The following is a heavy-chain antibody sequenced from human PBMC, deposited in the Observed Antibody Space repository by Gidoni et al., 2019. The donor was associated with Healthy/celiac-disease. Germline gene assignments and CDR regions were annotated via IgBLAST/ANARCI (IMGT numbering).Heavy chain of an antibody. Sequence: EVQLVESGGGLVQPGRSLRLSCTASGFTFGAYAMSWFRQAPGKGLEWVGFIRSKAYGGTTEYAASVKGRFTISRDDSKSIAYLQMNSLKTEDTAVYYCTREGREWLLLAVDDAFDIWGQGTMVTVSS. CDR1: GFTFGAYA. V-gene: IGHV3-49*03. D-gene: IGHD3-3*01. CDR2: IRSKAYGGTT. J-gene: IGHJ3*02. CDR3: TREGREWLLLAVDDAFDI.